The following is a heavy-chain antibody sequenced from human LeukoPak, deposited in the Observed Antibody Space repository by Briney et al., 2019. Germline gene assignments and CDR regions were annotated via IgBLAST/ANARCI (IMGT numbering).Heavy chain of an antibody. CDR2: ITGAGGNT. D-gene: IGHD6-19*01. V-gene: IGHV3-23*01. CDR3: AKGSVSAQWLADAFDI. J-gene: IGHJ3*02. CDR1: GFTFPAYA. Sequence: PGGSLRLSCAASGFTFPAYAMSWVRQAPGKGLEWLSAITGAGGNTYYADPVKGRFTVSRDNSKNTLYLQMNSLRAEDTAMYYCAKGSVSAQWLADAFDIWGQGTMVTVSS.